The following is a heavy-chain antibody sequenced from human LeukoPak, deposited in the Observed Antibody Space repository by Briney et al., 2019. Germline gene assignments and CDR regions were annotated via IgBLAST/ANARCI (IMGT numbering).Heavy chain of an antibody. Sequence: ASVMVSCKTSGYIVTPHHINRMRQAPGQWLEWLGWVSAADNPEYSQKFQGRVVITRDASATTSYLELNSLRSEDTAIYYCAMSVEMPPIPSFDFWGQGTLVTVSS. CDR3: AMSVEMPPIPSFDF. J-gene: IGHJ4*02. V-gene: IGHV1-3*01. D-gene: IGHD5-24*01. CDR1: GYIVTPHH. CDR2: VSAADNP.